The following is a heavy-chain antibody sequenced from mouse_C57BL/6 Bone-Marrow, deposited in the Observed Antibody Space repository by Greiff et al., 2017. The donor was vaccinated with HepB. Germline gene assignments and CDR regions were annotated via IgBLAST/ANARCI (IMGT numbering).Heavy chain of an antibody. D-gene: IGHD1-1*01. CDR3: ARPFYYYGSSFAMDY. CDR1: GYAFSSYW. CDR2: IYPGDGDT. Sequence: VQLVESGAELVKPGASVKISCKASGYAFSSYWMNWVKQRPGKGLEWIGQIYPGDGDTNYNGKFKGKATLTADKSSSTAYMQLSSLTSEDSAVYFCARPFYYYGSSFAMDYWGQGTSVTVSS. J-gene: IGHJ4*01. V-gene: IGHV1-80*01.